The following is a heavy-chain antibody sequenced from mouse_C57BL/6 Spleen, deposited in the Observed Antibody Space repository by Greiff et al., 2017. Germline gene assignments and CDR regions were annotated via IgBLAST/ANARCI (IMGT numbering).Heavy chain of an antibody. CDR1: GYTFTSYW. J-gene: IGHJ3*01. V-gene: IGHV1-69*01. CDR3: ARTGGTAGRFAY. CDR2: IDPSDSYT. D-gene: IGHD1-2*01. Sequence: QVQLQQPGAELVMPGASVKLSCKASGYTFTSYWMHWVKQRPGQGLEWIGEIDPSDSYTNYNQKFKGKSTLTVDKSSSTAYMQLSSLTSEDSAVYYCARTGGTAGRFAYWGQGTLVTVSA.